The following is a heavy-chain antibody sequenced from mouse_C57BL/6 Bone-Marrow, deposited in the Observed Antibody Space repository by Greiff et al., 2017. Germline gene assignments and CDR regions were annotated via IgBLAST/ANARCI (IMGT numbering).Heavy chain of an antibody. Sequence: QVQLQQPGAELVKPGASVKLSCKASGYTFTSYWMHWVKQRPGQGLEWIGMIHPNSGSTNYNEKFKSKATLTVDKSSSTAYMQLSSLASEDSAVYYCARRDAKGEGVDYWGQGTTLTVSS. CDR3: ARRDAKGEGVDY. J-gene: IGHJ2*01. CDR2: IHPNSGST. CDR1: GYTFTSYW. V-gene: IGHV1-64*01.